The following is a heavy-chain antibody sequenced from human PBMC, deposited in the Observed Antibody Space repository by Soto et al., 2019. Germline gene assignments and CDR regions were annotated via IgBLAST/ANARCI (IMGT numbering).Heavy chain of an antibody. CDR1: GGSISSYY. CDR2: IYYSGST. V-gene: IGHV4-59*01. Sequence: SETLSLTCTVSGGSISSYYWSWIRQPPGKGLEWIGYIYYSGSTNYNPSLKSRVTISVDTSKNQFSLKLSSVTAADTAVYYCASLASRGYMSYAFVYWGQGTLVTVSS. CDR3: ASLASRGYMSYAFVY. J-gene: IGHJ4*02. D-gene: IGHD3-16*01.